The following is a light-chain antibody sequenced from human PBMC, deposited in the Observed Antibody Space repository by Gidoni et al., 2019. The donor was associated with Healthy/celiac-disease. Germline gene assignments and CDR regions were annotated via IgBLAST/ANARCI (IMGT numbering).Light chain of an antibody. CDR3: QSYDSSLSGYV. CDR2: GNS. Sequence: QSVLTQPPSVSWAPGQRVTISCTGSSPNIGAGYDVHWYQQLPGTAPNLLIYGNSTRPSGVPDRFSGSKSGTSASLAITGLQAEDEADYYCQSYDSSLSGYVFGTGTKVTVL. V-gene: IGLV1-40*01. J-gene: IGLJ1*01. CDR1: SPNIGAGYD.